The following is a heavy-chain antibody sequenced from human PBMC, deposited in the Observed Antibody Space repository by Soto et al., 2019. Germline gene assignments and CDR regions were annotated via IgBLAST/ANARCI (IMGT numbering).Heavy chain of an antibody. CDR3: ARDRGGYCTGDNCFPYWFDP. CDR2: INTSTGST. Sequence: SETLSLTCTVSGESIHTYLWSWIRQPAGKGLEWIGRINTSTGSTKYNPSLKSRVTMSGDASKNQFSLHLSSVTAADTAFYFCARDRGGYCTGDNCFPYWFDPWGQGIPVTVSS. J-gene: IGHJ5*02. V-gene: IGHV4-4*07. D-gene: IGHD2-8*02. CDR1: GESIHTYL.